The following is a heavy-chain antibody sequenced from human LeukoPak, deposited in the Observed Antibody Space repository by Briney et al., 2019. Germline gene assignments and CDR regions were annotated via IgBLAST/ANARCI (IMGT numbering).Heavy chain of an antibody. CDR2: IYTSRST. D-gene: IGHD2-2*01. CDR3: ARGYCSSTCCLYDY. CDR1: GGSISSGSYY. Sequence: SETLSLTCTVSGGSISSGSYYWSWIRQPAGKGLEWIGRIYTSRSTNYNPSLKSRVTISVDTSKNQFSLKLSSVTAADTAVDYCARGYCSSTCCLYDYWGQGTLVTVSS. V-gene: IGHV4-61*02. J-gene: IGHJ4*02.